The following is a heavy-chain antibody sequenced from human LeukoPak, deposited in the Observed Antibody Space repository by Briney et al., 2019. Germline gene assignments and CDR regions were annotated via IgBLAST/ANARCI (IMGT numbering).Heavy chain of an antibody. CDR3: ARDGYSSSWSYFDY. V-gene: IGHV3-48*03. D-gene: IGHD6-13*01. Sequence: QPGGSLRLSCAASGFTFSSYDMNWVRQAPGKGLEWVSYISSSGSTIYYADSVKGRFTISRDNSKNTLYLQMNSLRAEDTAVYYCARDGYSSSWSYFDYWGQGTLVTVSS. CDR2: ISSSGSTI. CDR1: GFTFSSYD. J-gene: IGHJ4*02.